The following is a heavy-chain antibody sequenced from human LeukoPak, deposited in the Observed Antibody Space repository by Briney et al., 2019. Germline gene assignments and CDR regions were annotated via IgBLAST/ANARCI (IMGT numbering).Heavy chain of an antibody. CDR1: GFTFSSYA. Sequence: GGSLRLSCAASGFTFSSYAMSWVRQAPGKGLEWVATISYDGSSRYSAGSVKGRFTISRDNSKNTLSLQMNSLRAEDTAMYYCASPPGRPNGDWGQGTLVTVSS. CDR2: ISYDGSSR. CDR3: ASPPGRPNGD. V-gene: IGHV3-30*04. J-gene: IGHJ4*02. D-gene: IGHD7-27*01.